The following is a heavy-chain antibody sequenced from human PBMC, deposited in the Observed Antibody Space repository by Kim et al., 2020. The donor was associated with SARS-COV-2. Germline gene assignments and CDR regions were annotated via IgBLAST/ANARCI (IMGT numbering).Heavy chain of an antibody. Sequence: SVTVSCKASGGTFSSYAISWVRQAPGQGLEWMGGIIHIFGTANYAQKFQGRVTITADESTSTAYMELSSLRSEDTAVYYCARGLYSSSWEGTYYYYGMDVWGQGTTVTVSS. CDR1: GGTFSSYA. CDR3: ARGLYSSSWEGTYYYYGMDV. CDR2: IIHIFGTA. J-gene: IGHJ6*02. V-gene: IGHV1-69*13. D-gene: IGHD6-13*01.